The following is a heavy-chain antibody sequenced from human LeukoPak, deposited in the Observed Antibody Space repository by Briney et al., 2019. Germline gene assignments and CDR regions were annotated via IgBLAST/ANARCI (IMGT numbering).Heavy chain of an antibody. V-gene: IGHV3-20*04. D-gene: IGHD5-24*01. CDR1: GFTFNDYG. J-gene: IGHJ4*02. CDR3: ARDRFPRGDGYNFDVTLEY. CDR2: INWNGGGT. Sequence: GGSLRLSCAASGFTFNDYGMSWVRHAPGKGLEWVSGINWNGGGTVYADSVKGRFTISRDNAKNSLSLQMSSLRAEDTALYYCARDRFPRGDGYNFDVTLEYWGQGTLVTVSS.